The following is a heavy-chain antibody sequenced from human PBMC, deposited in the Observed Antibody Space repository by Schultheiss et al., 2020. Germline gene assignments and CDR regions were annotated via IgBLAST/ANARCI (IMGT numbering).Heavy chain of an antibody. J-gene: IGHJ6*02. D-gene: IGHD7-27*01. CDR3: ARQLGIGLYYYYGMDV. CDR2: INPNSGNT. CDR1: GYTFTSYD. Sequence: ASVKVSCKASGYTFTSYDINWVRQATGQGLEWMGWINPNSGNTGYAQKFQGRVTMTRNTSISTAYMELSSLRSEDTAVYYCARQLGIGLYYYYGMDVWGQGTTVTVSS. V-gene: IGHV1-8*01.